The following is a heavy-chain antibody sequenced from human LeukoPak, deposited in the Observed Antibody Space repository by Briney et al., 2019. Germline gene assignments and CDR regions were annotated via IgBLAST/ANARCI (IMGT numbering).Heavy chain of an antibody. D-gene: IGHD4-17*01. CDR3: ARGYGDYRSLDY. J-gene: IGHJ4*02. Sequence: GSLRLSCAASGFTFSSYAMTWVRQAPGKGLEWVSTVSGSGGNTFCADSVKGRFTISRDNSKNTLDLQMNSLRAEDTAVYYCARGYGDYRSLDYWGQGTLVTVSS. CDR2: VSGSGGNT. CDR1: GFTFSSYA. V-gene: IGHV3-23*01.